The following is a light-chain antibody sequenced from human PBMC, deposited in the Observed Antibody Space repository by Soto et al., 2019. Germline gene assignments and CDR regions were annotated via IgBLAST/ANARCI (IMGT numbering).Light chain of an antibody. CDR3: QQTSTTLWT. J-gene: IGKJ1*01. CDR1: QNIRTY. CDR2: DAS. Sequence: DIQMTQSPSSLSASVGDRVTITCRASQNIRTYINWYQQKSGRAPNLLIFDASRLPSGVPSRFSGTGSGTDFTLTITSLQPEDFATYYCQQTSTTLWTFGQGTKV. V-gene: IGKV1-39*01.